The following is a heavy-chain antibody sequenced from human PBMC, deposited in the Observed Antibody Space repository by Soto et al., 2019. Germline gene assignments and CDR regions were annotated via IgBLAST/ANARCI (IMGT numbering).Heavy chain of an antibody. J-gene: IGHJ1*01. V-gene: IGHV1-18*04. CDR3: ASERQWELLPY. CDR2: VSAYNRNT. D-gene: IGHD1-26*01. Sequence: VASVKVSCKASGYTFSNYGITWVRQAPGQGLEWMGWVSAYNRNTNYAQKFEDRVTMTTDTSTGTAYMELRSLRSDDTAVYFCASERQWELLPYRAQGTPDTVSS. CDR1: GYTFSNYG.